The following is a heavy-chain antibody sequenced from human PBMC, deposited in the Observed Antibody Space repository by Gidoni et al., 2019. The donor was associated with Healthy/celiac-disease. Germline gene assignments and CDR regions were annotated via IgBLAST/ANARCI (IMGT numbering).Heavy chain of an antibody. J-gene: IGHJ5*02. CDR1: GYTFTSYA. CDR2: INAGNGNT. V-gene: IGHV1-3*01. CDR3: ARERVIAARLRTNWFDP. D-gene: IGHD6-6*01. Sequence: QVQLVQSVAEVKKPGASVKVSCKASGYTFTSYAMHWVRQAPGQRLEWMGWINAGNGNTKYSQKFQGRVTITRDTSASTAYMELSSLRSEDTAVYYCARERVIAARLRTNWFDPWGQGTLVTVSS.